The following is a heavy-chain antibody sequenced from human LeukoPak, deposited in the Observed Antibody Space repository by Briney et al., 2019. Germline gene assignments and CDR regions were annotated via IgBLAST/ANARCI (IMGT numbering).Heavy chain of an antibody. CDR3: ARDGGGRFLEWLPFDY. D-gene: IGHD3-3*01. CDR2: IIPIFGTA. V-gene: IGHV1-69*05. CDR1: GGTFSSYT. J-gene: IGHJ4*02. Sequence: SVKVSCKASGGTFSSYTISWVRQAPGQGLEWMGGIIPIFGTANYAQKFQGRVTITTDESTSTAYMELSSLRSEDTAVYYCARDGGGRFLEWLPFDYWGQGTLVTVSS.